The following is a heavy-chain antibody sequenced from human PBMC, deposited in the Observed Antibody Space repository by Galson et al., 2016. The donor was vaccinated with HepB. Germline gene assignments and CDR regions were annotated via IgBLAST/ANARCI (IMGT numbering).Heavy chain of an antibody. CDR2: VFHSGST. CDR1: GGSVSSHNW. J-gene: IGHJ4*02. Sequence: TLSLTCAVSGGSVSSHNWWSWVRQPPGKGLEWIGEVFHSGSTNYNPSLKSRVTISVDTSKNQFTLKMSSVTATDSAVYYCARTEFGEVGTTTSMVGYWGQGTLVTVSS. D-gene: IGHD1-26*01. V-gene: IGHV4-4*02. CDR3: ARTEFGEVGTTTSMVGY.